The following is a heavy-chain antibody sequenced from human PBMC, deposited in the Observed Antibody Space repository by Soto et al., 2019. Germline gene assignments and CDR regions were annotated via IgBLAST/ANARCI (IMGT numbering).Heavy chain of an antibody. V-gene: IGHV3-21*01. D-gene: IGHD3-3*01. Sequence: PGGSLRLSCXASGLTFISSGMNGVCQAPGKVLEWVSSISSSSSYIYYADSVKGRFTISRDNAKNSLYLQMNSLRAEDTAVYYCARDWNGDAFDIWGQGTMVTVSS. J-gene: IGHJ3*02. CDR1: GLTFISSG. CDR3: ARDWNGDAFDI. CDR2: ISSSSSYI.